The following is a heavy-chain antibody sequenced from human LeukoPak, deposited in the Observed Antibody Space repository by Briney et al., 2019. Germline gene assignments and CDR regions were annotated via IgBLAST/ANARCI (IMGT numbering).Heavy chain of an antibody. CDR2: ISYDGSNK. Sequence: GRSLRLSCAASGFTFSSYAMHWVRQAPGKGLEWVAVISYDGSNKYYADSVKGRFTISRDNSKNTLYLQMNSLKIEDTAVYYCTTLNAVPLPDYWGQGTLVTVSS. J-gene: IGHJ4*02. V-gene: IGHV3-30*04. CDR1: GFTFSSYA. CDR3: TTLNAVPLPDY. D-gene: IGHD2/OR15-2a*01.